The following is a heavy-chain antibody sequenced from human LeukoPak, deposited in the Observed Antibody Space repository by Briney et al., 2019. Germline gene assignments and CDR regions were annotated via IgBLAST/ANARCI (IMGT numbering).Heavy chain of an antibody. CDR2: FDPEDGET. CDR1: GYTLTELS. J-gene: IGHJ5*02. CDR3: ATGGKDDTLTGLWWFDP. V-gene: IGHV1-24*01. Sequence: ASVKVSCKVSGYTLTELSMHWVRQAPGKGLEWMGGFDPEDGETIYAQKFQGRVTMTEDTSTDTAYMELSSLRSEDTAVYYCATGGKDDTLTGLWWFDPWGQGTLVTASS. D-gene: IGHD3-9*01.